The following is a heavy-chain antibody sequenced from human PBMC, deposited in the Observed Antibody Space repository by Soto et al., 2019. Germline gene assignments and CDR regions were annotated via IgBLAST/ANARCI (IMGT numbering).Heavy chain of an antibody. D-gene: IGHD3-22*01. Sequence: ASVKVSCKASGYTFTSYGISWVRQAPGQGLEWMGWIIAYNGNTNYAQKLQGRVTMTTDTSTSTAYMELRSLRSDDTAVYYCARNYYDSSGYPYFDYWGQGTLVTVSS. CDR1: GYTFTSYG. V-gene: IGHV1-18*04. J-gene: IGHJ4*02. CDR3: ARNYYDSSGYPYFDY. CDR2: IIAYNGNT.